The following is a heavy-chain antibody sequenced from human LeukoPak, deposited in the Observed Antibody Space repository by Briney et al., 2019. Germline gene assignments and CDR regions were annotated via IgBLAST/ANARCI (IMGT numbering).Heavy chain of an antibody. CDR2: LSSRGDP. D-gene: IGHD3-10*01. CDR3: AKRRVVRGQFFDY. V-gene: IGHV3-23*01. Sequence: PGGSLRLSCAASGFSFSNNAMAWVRQVPGKGLEWVSGLSSRGDPSYADSVKGRFTISRDTSKNTLYLQMNSLTAEDTAAYFCAKRRVVRGQFFDYWGQGTLVTVSS. CDR1: GFSFSNNA. J-gene: IGHJ4*02.